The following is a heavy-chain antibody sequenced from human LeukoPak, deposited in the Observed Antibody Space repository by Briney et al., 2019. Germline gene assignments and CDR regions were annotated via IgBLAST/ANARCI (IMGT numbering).Heavy chain of an antibody. CDR3: TSMSKTVVPATIDY. Sequence: SETLSLTCTVSGCSISSSSYYWVWIRQPPGKGLEWIGSIYYSGSTYYNPSVKSRVTISVDTSKNQFSLKLRAVTAADTAVYYCTSMSKTVVPATIDYWGQGTQVTVSS. CDR1: GCSISSSSYY. V-gene: IGHV4-39*01. D-gene: IGHD2-15*01. J-gene: IGHJ4*02. CDR2: IYYSGST.